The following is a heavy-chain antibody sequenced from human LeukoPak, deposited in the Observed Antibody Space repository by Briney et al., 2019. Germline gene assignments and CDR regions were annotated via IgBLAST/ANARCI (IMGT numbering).Heavy chain of an antibody. D-gene: IGHD2/OR15-2a*01. CDR2: ISYDGSNK. CDR1: GFTFSSYG. CDR3: AKGNSQYFDY. V-gene: IGHV3-30*18. Sequence: PGGSLRLSCAASGFTFSSYGMHWVRQAPGKGLEWVAVISYDGSNKYYADSVKGRFTISRDNSKNTLYLQMNSLRAEDTAVYYCAKGNSQYFDYWGQGTLDTVSS. J-gene: IGHJ4*02.